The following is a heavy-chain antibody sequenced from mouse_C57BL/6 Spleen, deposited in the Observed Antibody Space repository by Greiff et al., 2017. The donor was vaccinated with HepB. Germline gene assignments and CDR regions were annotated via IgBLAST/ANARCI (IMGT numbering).Heavy chain of an antibody. D-gene: IGHD1-1*01. CDR3: AREGAYYYGSSFAY. Sequence: VQLQQSGAELARPGASVKLSCKASGYTFTSYGISWVKQRPGQGLEWIGEIYPRSGNTYYNEKFKGKATLTADKSSSTAYMELRSLTSEDPAVYFCAREGAYYYGSSFAYWGQGTLVTVSA. CDR1: GYTFTSYG. CDR2: IYPRSGNT. V-gene: IGHV1-81*01. J-gene: IGHJ3*01.